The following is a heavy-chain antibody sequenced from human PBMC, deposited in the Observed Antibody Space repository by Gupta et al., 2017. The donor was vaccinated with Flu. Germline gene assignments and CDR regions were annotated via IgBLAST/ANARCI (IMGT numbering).Heavy chain of an antibody. V-gene: IGHV4-39*01. Sequence: QLQLQESGPGLVKPSETLSLTCTISGASSSPEHDFWVWIRQPPGKGLEWIGSIHYSGRKYYKPSLRGQVTISADTPHKQFSLKVNSVTAADSAVYYCARQLGIGKWTFDIWGQGALVTVSA. CDR3: ARQLGIGKWTFDI. CDR1: GASSSPEHDF. J-gene: IGHJ4*02. D-gene: IGHD1-1*01. CDR2: IHYSGRK.